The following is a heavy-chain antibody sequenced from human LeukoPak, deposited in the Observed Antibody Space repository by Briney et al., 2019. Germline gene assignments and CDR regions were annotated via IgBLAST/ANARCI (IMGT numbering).Heavy chain of an antibody. Sequence: PSETLSLTCTVSGGSISSSSYYWGWIRQPPGKGLEWIGSIYYSGSTYYNPSLKSRVTISVDTSKNQFSLKLSSVTAADTAVYYCARDIAARPVYFQHWGQGTLVTVSS. V-gene: IGHV4-39*07. CDR3: ARDIAARPVYFQH. D-gene: IGHD6-6*01. CDR1: GGSISSSSYY. J-gene: IGHJ1*01. CDR2: IYYSGST.